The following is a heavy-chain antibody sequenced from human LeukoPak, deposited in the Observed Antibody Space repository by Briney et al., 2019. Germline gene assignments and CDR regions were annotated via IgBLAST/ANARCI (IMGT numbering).Heavy chain of an antibody. D-gene: IGHD3-9*01. CDR1: GGSISGYY. Sequence: SETLSLTCSVSGGSISGYYWSWIRQPPGQGLEWIGYIYYSGSTNYNPSLKSRVTISVDTSKNQFSLKLSSVTAADTAVYYCARVRYYDILTGSKWFDPWGQGTLVTVSS. CDR3: ARVRYYDILTGSKWFDP. CDR2: IYYSGST. J-gene: IGHJ5*02. V-gene: IGHV4-59*01.